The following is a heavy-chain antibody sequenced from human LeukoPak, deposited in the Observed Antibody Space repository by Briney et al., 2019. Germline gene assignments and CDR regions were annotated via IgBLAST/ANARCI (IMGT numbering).Heavy chain of an antibody. CDR3: ARAGGSHYYYGMDV. CDR2: IYYSGST. CDR1: GGSISSYY. V-gene: IGHV4-59*01. Sequence: SETLSLTCTVSGGSISSYYWSWIRQPPGKGLEWIGNIYYSGSTNYNPSLKSRVTISVDTSKNQFSLKLSSVTAADTVVYYCARAGGSHYYYGMDVWGQGTTVTVSS. D-gene: IGHD2-15*01. J-gene: IGHJ6*02.